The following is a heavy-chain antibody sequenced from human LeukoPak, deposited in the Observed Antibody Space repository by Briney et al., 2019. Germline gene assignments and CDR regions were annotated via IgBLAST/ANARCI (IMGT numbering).Heavy chain of an antibody. CDR3: ATSDILTGYYSYYYMDV. J-gene: IGHJ6*03. CDR1: GYTFTSYG. Sequence: GASVKVSCKASGYTFTSYGISWVRQAPGQGLEWMGWINPNSGGTNYAQKFQGRVTMTRDTSISTAYMELSRLRSDDTAVYYCATSDILTGYYSYYYMDVWGKGTTVTVSS. D-gene: IGHD3-9*01. V-gene: IGHV1-2*02. CDR2: INPNSGGT.